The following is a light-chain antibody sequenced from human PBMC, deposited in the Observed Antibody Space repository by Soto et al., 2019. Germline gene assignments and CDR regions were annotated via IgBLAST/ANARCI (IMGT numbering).Light chain of an antibody. CDR3: CSYGGSRAV. Sequence: QSALTQPASVSWSTGQSLTISCTGTSSDVGSHNLVYWYQQHPGQAPKLMIYEVSKRPLGVSTRFSASKSGNTASLTISGLQAEDEADYYCCSYGGSRAVFGGGTQLTVL. CDR1: SSDVGSHNL. J-gene: IGLJ7*01. V-gene: IGLV2-23*02. CDR2: EVS.